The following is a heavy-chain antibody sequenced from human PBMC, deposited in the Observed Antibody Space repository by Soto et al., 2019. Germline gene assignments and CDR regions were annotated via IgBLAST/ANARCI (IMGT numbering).Heavy chain of an antibody. Sequence: ASVKVSCKASGYTFTSYAIHWVRQAPGQRLEWMGWINAGNGNTKYSQKFQGRFTISRDNARNTLYLQMNSLRAEDTAVYYCARSPGGYYIDWGQGTMVTVSS. D-gene: IGHD2-15*01. CDR3: ARSPGGYYID. CDR1: GYTFTSYA. J-gene: IGHJ3*01. V-gene: IGHV1-3*01. CDR2: INAGNGNT.